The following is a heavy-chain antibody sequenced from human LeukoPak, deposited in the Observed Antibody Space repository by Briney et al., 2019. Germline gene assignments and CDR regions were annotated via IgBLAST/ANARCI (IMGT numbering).Heavy chain of an antibody. Sequence: GGTLRLSCTLSGFTFTSDGMSWVRQAPGKGLEWVSAMSGRTGETYYTDSVKGRFTISRDNAKNSLYLQMNSLRAEDTAVYYCARESSPEGAFDIWGQGTKVTVSS. CDR1: GFTFTSDG. J-gene: IGHJ3*02. CDR2: MSGRTGET. CDR3: ARESSPEGAFDI. V-gene: IGHV3-21*01. D-gene: IGHD1-14*01.